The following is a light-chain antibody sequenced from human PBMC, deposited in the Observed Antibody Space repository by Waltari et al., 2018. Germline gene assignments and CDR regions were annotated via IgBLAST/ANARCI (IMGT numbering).Light chain of an antibody. J-gene: IGLJ1*01. V-gene: IGLV2-14*02. CDR3: SSYTSDSTFL. CDR1: SSDIGTYNL. Sequence: QSALTQPASVSGSPGQSITISCTGTSSDIGTYNLVSWYQQHPGKAPQLIIHDVTTRPSGVSNRFSGSKSGNTASLTISGLQAEDEADYYCSSYTSDSTFLFGAATKVTVL. CDR2: DVT.